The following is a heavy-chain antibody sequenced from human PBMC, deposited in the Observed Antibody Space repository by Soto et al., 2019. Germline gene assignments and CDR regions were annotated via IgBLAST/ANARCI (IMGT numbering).Heavy chain of an antibody. CDR2: IIPIFGTA. CDR1: GGTFSSYA. CDR3: ARDSGYSYGRYYFDH. D-gene: IGHD5-18*01. V-gene: IGHV1-69*13. J-gene: IGHJ4*02. Sequence: ASVKVSCKASGGTFSSYAISWVRQAPGHWLEWMGGIIPIFGTANYAQKFQGRVTITADESTSTAYMELSSLRSEDTAVYYCARDSGYSYGRYYFDHWGQGTLVTVSS.